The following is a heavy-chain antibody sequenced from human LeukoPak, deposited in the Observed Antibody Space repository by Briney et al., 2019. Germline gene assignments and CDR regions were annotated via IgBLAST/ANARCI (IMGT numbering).Heavy chain of an antibody. V-gene: IGHV3-48*01. CDR1: GFTFSTFA. CDR3: ARGPDYRLGELSSDY. Sequence: GGSLRLSCAASGFTFSTFAMIWVRQPPGKGLEWVSYISSSSSTIYYADSVKGRFTISRDNAKNSLYLQMNSLRAEDTAVYYCARGPDYRLGELSSDYWGQGTLVTVSS. J-gene: IGHJ4*02. D-gene: IGHD3-16*02. CDR2: ISSSSSTI.